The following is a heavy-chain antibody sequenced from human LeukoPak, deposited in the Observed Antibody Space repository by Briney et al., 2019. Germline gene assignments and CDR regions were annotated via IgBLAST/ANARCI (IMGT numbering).Heavy chain of an antibody. CDR3: ARVAHYCGAGSPYYGMDV. CDR2: IRSSSSYT. Sequence: PGGSLRLSCAVSGLTLTAYYMGWIRHAPGKGLEWVSCIRSSSSYTNYTQSVKGRFTISRDNAKNSLYLQMNSLRAEDPAVYYCARVAHYCGAGSPYYGMDVWGQGTTVTVSS. D-gene: IGHD3-10*01. CDR1: GLTLTAYY. J-gene: IGHJ6*02. V-gene: IGHV3-11*05.